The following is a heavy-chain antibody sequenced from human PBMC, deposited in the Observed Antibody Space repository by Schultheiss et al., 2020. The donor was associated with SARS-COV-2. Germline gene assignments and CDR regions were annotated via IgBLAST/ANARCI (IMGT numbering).Heavy chain of an antibody. V-gene: IGHV1-8*01. D-gene: IGHD6-13*01. CDR2: INPNSGGT. CDR1: GYTFTSYD. Sequence: ASVKVSCKAFGYTFTSYDINWVRQATGQGLEWMGRINPNSGGTNYAQKFQGRVTMTRNTSTSTAYMELSSLRSEDTAVYYCARVGSSSRSWFDPWGQGTLVTVSS. J-gene: IGHJ5*02. CDR3: ARVGSSSRSWFDP.